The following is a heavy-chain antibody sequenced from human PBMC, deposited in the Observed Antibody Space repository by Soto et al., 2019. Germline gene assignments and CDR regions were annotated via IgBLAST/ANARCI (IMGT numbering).Heavy chain of an antibody. CDR1: GFTFSTSG. D-gene: IGHD4-17*01. Sequence: EVQLLESGGGLVQPGGSLRLSCAASGFTFSTSGISWVRQAPGKGLECVSSISGSGDYTNYADYVKGRFTISRDNSKNTLSLQINGVKAEDTDVYYFANHGGFDIWGQGTMVAVSS. CDR2: ISGSGDYT. CDR3: ANHGGFDI. V-gene: IGHV3-23*01. J-gene: IGHJ3*02.